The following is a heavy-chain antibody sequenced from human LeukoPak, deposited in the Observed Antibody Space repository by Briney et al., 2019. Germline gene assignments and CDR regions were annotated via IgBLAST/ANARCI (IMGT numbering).Heavy chain of an antibody. CDR1: GFTFSSYG. D-gene: IGHD3-22*01. Sequence: GGSLRLSCAASGFTFSSYGMHWVRQAPGKGLEWVAVISYDGSNKYYADSVKGRFTISRDNSKNTLYLQMNSLRAEDTAAYYCAKDLRATMIVALGYWGQGTLVTVSS. CDR2: ISYDGSNK. V-gene: IGHV3-30*18. J-gene: IGHJ4*02. CDR3: AKDLRATMIVALGY.